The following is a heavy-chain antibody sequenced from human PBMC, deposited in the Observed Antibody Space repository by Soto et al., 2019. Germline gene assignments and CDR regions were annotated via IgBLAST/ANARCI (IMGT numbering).Heavy chain of an antibody. CDR3: AKGDNLGPKTGYAFDP. Sequence: PXQTLSLTCAISGDSFSSNTASWNWIRQSPSRGLEWLGRTYFRSKWYNDYAVSVKSRIIINPDTSKNQFSLQLNSVTPEDTAVYFCAKGDNLGPKTGYAFDPWGQGIMVTASS. D-gene: IGHD5-12*01. J-gene: IGHJ5*02. CDR1: GDSFSSNTAS. V-gene: IGHV6-1*01. CDR2: TYFRSKWYN.